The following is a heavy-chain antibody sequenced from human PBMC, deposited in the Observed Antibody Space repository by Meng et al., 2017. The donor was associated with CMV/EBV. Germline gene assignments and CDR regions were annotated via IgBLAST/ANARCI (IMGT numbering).Heavy chain of an antibody. Sequence: GESLKISCAASGFTFSSYAMHWVRQAPGKGLEWVAVIWSDGTSKHYTDSVKGRFTISRDNSKNTMYLQMNSLRAEDTAVYYCAKQITITNYYYYYAMDVWGQGTTVTVSS. CDR1: GFTFSSYA. D-gene: IGHD5-24*01. CDR2: IWSDGTSK. CDR3: AKQITITNYYYYYAMDV. J-gene: IGHJ6*02. V-gene: IGHV3-33*06.